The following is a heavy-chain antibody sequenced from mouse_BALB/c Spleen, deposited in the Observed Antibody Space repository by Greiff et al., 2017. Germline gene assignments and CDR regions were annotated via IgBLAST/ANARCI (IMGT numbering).Heavy chain of an antibody. CDR3: ARAYYRYDGDFDY. V-gene: IGHV1S127*01. D-gene: IGHD2-14*01. J-gene: IGHJ2*01. CDR2: IDPSNSET. Sequence: VQLQQSEPELVRPGASVKMSCKASGYTFTSYWMHWVKQRPGQGLEWIGMIDPSNSETRLNQKFKDKATLHVDKSSNTAYMQLSSLTSEDSAVYYCARAYYRYDGDFDYWGQGTTLTVSS. CDR1: GYTFTSYW.